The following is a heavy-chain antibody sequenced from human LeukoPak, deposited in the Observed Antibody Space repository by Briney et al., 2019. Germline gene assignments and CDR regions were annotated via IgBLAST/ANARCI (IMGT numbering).Heavy chain of an antibody. V-gene: IGHV4-4*07. CDR1: GGSISSYY. Sequence: SETLSLTCNVSGGSISSYYWSWIRQPAGKGLEWIGRIYTSGSTNYNPSLKSRVTMSVDTPKNQFSLKLSSVTAADSAVHYCARAAMVRGVITQNYFDYWGQGTLVTVSS. CDR2: IYTSGST. J-gene: IGHJ4*02. CDR3: ARAAMVRGVITQNYFDY. D-gene: IGHD3-10*01.